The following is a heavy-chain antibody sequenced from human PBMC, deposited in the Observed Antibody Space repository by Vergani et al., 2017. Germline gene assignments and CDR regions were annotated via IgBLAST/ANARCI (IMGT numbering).Heavy chain of an antibody. D-gene: IGHD1-1*01. V-gene: IGHV3-48*03. CDR2: ISLSGNTI. CDR1: GFTFSSYE. J-gene: IGHJ4*02. CDR3: ARSWNHFDY. Sequence: EVQLVESGGGLVQPGRSLRLSCAVSGFTFSSYEMNWVRQAPGKGLEWVSYISLSGNTIYYADSVKGRFTISRDNAKNSLYLQMNSLRAEDTAVYYCARSWNHFDYWGQGTLVTFSS.